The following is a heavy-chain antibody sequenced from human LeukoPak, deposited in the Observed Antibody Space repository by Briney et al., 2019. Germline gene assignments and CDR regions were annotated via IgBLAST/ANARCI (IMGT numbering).Heavy chain of an antibody. D-gene: IGHD2-15*01. CDR3: ARAPSGWSGHGKNFDY. CDR2: INPNSGGT. CDR1: GYTFTGYY. Sequence: ASVKVSCKASGYTFTGYYMHWVRQAPGQGLEWMGRINPNSGGTNYAQKFQGRVTMTRDTSISTAYMELSRLRSDDTAVYYCARAPSGWSGHGKNFDYWGPGTLVTVSS. V-gene: IGHV1-2*06. J-gene: IGHJ4*02.